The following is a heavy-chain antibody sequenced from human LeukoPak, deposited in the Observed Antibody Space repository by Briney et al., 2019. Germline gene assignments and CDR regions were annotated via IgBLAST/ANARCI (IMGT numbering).Heavy chain of an antibody. J-gene: IGHJ5*02. CDR3: TREGRDGYTYNWFDP. CDR1: GGSISSGDYY. Sequence: PSQTLSLTCTVSGGSISSGDYYWSWIRQPPGKGLEWIGYIYYSGSTYYNPSLKSRVTISVDTSKNQFSLKLSSVTAADTAVYYCTREGRDGYTYNWFDPWGQGTLVTVSS. CDR2: IYYSGST. V-gene: IGHV4-30-4*01. D-gene: IGHD5-24*01.